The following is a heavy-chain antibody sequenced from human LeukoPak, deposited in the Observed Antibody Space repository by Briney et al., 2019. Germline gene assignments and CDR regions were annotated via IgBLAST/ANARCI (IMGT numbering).Heavy chain of an antibody. CDR1: GGSISKYY. J-gene: IGHJ3*02. CDR2: IHTSGTT. V-gene: IGHV4-4*07. D-gene: IGHD1-14*01. Sequence: SETLSLTCTVPGGSISKYYWSWIRQPADKGLEWIGRIHTSGTTHYNPSLKSRVTLSVDTSTNQFSLRLTSVTATDTAVYYRARLHLPAHEGAFDIWGRGTMVTVSS. CDR3: ARLHLPAHEGAFDI.